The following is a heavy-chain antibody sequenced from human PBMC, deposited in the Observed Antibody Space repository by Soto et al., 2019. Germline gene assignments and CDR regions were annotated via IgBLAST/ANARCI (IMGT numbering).Heavy chain of an antibody. CDR1: GFTFDDYA. CDR3: AKGPRAGTYYYYYMDV. Sequence: EVRLVESGGGLVQPGRSLRLSCAASGFTFDDYAMHWVRQAPGKGLEWVSGISWNSGSIGYADSVKGRFTISRDNAKNSLYLQMNSLRAEDTALYYCAKGPRAGTYYYYYMDVWGKGTTVTVSS. V-gene: IGHV3-9*01. D-gene: IGHD6-13*01. CDR2: ISWNSGSI. J-gene: IGHJ6*03.